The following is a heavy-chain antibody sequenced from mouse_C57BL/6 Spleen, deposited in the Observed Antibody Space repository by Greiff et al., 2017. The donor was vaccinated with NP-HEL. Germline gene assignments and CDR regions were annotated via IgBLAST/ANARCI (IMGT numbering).Heavy chain of an antibody. D-gene: IGHD3-1*01. CDR1: GYSFTGYY. Sequence: EVKLQQSGPELVKPGASVKISCKASGYSFTGYYMHWVKQSSEKSLEWIGEINPSTGGTSYNQKFKGKATLTVDKSSSTAYMQLKSLTSEDSAVYYCARARTSGFAYWGQGTLVTVSA. J-gene: IGHJ3*01. V-gene: IGHV1-43*01. CDR2: INPSTGGT. CDR3: ARARTSGFAY.